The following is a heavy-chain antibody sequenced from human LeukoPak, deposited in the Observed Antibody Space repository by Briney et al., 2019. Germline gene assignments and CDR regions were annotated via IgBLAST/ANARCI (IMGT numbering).Heavy chain of an antibody. D-gene: IGHD7-27*01. CDR3: ARGLLGGPIDY. Sequence: ASVKVSCEASAYTFTTYDINWVRQATGQELEWMGWMNPNSGNTGYAQKFQGRVTITRNTSISTAYMELSSLRSEDTAVYYCARGLLGGPIDYWGQGTLVTVSS. CDR1: AYTFTTYD. J-gene: IGHJ4*02. V-gene: IGHV1-8*03. CDR2: MNPNSGNT.